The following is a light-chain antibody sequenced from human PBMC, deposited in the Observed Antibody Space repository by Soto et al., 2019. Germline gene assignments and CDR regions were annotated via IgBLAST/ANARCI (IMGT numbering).Light chain of an antibody. J-gene: IGKJ1*01. CDR3: QQYGSSLRT. V-gene: IGKV3-20*01. Sequence: EIVLTQSPASLSSSPGERATLSCRASQSVSTYLAWYQQKPGQAPRLLIYGASSRATGIPDRFSGSGSGTDFTLTISRLEPEDFAVYYCQQYGSSLRTFGQGTKVDIK. CDR1: QSVSTY. CDR2: GAS.